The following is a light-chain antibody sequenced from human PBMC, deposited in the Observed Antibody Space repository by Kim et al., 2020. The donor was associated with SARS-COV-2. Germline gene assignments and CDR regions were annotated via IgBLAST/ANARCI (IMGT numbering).Light chain of an antibody. J-gene: IGKJ2*01. CDR2: WAS. Sequence: DIVMGQSPDSLAVSLGEKATIKCKSSQSILLSSNNKNYLAWYQQKPGQPPKLLIYWASSRKSGVPDRFSGSGSGTDFTLTISSLQAEDVAVYYCQQYYTSPGTFGQGTKLE. V-gene: IGKV4-1*01. CDR3: QQYYTSPGT. CDR1: QSILLSSNNKNY.